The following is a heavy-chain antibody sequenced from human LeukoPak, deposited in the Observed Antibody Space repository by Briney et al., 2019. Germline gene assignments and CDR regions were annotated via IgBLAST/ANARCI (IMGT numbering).Heavy chain of an antibody. CDR3: ARDLAVDTAMSDY. CDR1: AYTFTKYG. Sequence: VASVTVSFTASAYTFTKYGISWVRQAPGQGLEYMAWISTHDDNTNYAQKFQGRVTMTTDTFTNTAYMELRSLRSEDTAVYYCARDLAVDTAMSDYWGQGTLVTVSS. J-gene: IGHJ4*02. D-gene: IGHD5-18*01. CDR2: ISTHDDNT. V-gene: IGHV1-18*04.